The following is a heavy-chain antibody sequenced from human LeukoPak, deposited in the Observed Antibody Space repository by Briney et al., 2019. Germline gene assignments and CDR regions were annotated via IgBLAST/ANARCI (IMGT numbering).Heavy chain of an antibody. D-gene: IGHD3-22*01. CDR3: ARAPYYYDSSGYYEFDY. V-gene: IGHV1-69*13. Sequence: SVKVSCKASGGTFSSYAISWVRQAPGQGLEWMGGIIPILGTANYAQKFQGRVTITADESTSTAYMELSSLRSEDTAVYYCARAPYYYDSSGYYEFDYWGQGTLVTVSS. J-gene: IGHJ4*02. CDR1: GGTFSSYA. CDR2: IIPILGTA.